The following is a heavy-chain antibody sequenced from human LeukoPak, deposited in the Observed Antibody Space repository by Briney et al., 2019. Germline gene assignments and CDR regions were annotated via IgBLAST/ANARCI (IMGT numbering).Heavy chain of an antibody. J-gene: IGHJ4*02. CDR3: ARSLDSYDSSGYYSQDFDY. V-gene: IGHV2-70*11. CDR2: IDWDDDK. Sequence: SASGPTLVKPTQTLTLNCTFSGFSLSTSGMCVSWIRQPPGKALEWLARIDWDDDKYYSTSLKTRLTISKDTSKNQVVLTMTNMDPVDTATYYCARSLDSYDSSGYYSQDFDYWGQGTLVTVSS. CDR1: GFSLSTSGMC. D-gene: IGHD3-22*01.